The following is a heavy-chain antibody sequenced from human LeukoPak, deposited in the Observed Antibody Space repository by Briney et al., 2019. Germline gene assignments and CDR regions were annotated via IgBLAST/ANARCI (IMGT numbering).Heavy chain of an antibody. CDR1: GGSISSYY. CDR2: IYYSGST. D-gene: IGHD5-18*01. CDR3: ARHMGLGYSYGYPYFDY. V-gene: IGHV4-59*08. Sequence: PSETLSLTCTVSGGSISSYYWSWIRQPPGKGLEWIGCIYYSGSTNYNPSLKSRVTISVDTSKNQFSLKLSSVTAADTAVYYCARHMGLGYSYGYPYFDYWGQGTLVTVSS. J-gene: IGHJ4*02.